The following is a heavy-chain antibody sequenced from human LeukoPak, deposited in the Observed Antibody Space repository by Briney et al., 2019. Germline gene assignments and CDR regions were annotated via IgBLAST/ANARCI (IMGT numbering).Heavy chain of an antibody. CDR1: GGSISSYL. J-gene: IGHJ3*02. Sequence: SETLSLTCTVSGGSISSYLWVWIRQPPGKGLEWIGSIYYSGSTYYNPSLMSRVTISVDTSKNQFSLKLNSVTAADTAVYYCARHWGRDTFDIWGQGTMVTVSS. V-gene: IGHV4-39*01. D-gene: IGHD3-16*01. CDR3: ARHWGRDTFDI. CDR2: IYYSGST.